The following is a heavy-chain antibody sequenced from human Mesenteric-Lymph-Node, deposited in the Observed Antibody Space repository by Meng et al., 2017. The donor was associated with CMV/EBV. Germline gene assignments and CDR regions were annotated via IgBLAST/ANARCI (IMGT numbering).Heavy chain of an antibody. V-gene: IGHV4-4*02. Sequence: GSLRLSCAVSGGSIIASSWWSWIRQPPGKGLEWIGYIYHTGTTNYNPSLQSRVTISVDKSKNQFSLQLNSVTAADAAVYYCARDLGARPDYFDYWGQGTLVTVSS. J-gene: IGHJ4*02. CDR2: IYHTGTT. CDR3: ARDLGARPDYFDY. CDR1: GGSIIASSW. D-gene: IGHD6-6*01.